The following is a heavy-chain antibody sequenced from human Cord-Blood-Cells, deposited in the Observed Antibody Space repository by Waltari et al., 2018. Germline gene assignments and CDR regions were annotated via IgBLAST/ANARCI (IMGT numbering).Heavy chain of an antibody. V-gene: IGHV3-23*01. CDR2: ISGSGGST. D-gene: IGHD7-27*01. Sequence: EVQLLESGGGLVQPGGSLRLSCAASGFTFSRYAMSWVRQAPGKGLEWVSAISGSGGSTYYADSVKGRFTISRDNSKNTLYLQMNSLRAEDTAVYYCAKDPTGEPYFDYWGQGTLVTVSS. CDR3: AKDPTGEPYFDY. CDR1: GFTFSRYA. J-gene: IGHJ4*02.